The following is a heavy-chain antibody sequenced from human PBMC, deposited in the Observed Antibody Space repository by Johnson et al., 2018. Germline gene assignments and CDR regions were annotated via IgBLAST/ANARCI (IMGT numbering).Heavy chain of an antibody. J-gene: IGHJ6*03. CDR1: GFTFSSTY. D-gene: IGHD5-18*01. CDR2: IYSGGST. V-gene: IGHV3-66*02. Sequence: EVQLLESGGGLVQPGGSLRLSCAASGFTFSSTYMSWVRQAPGKGLEWVSVIYSGGSTYYEDSVTGRFTISRDHPKNTLYLQMNSRRAEDTAVYYCARDGRNSYGYYYYYYMDVWGKGTTVTVSS. CDR3: ARDGRNSYGYYYYYYMDV.